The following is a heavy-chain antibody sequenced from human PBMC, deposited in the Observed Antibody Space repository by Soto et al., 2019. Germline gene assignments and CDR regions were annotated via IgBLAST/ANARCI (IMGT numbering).Heavy chain of an antibody. CDR3: AREVVRVAGTRWFDP. CDR2: ISAYNGNT. CDR1: GYTFTSYA. V-gene: IGHV1-18*01. Sequence: ASVKVSCTSSGYTFTSYAIHWVRQAPGQRLEWMGWISAYNGNTNYAQKLQGRVTMTTDTSTSTAYMELRSLRSDDTAVYYCAREVVRVAGTRWFDPWGQGTLVTVSS. D-gene: IGHD6-19*01. J-gene: IGHJ5*02.